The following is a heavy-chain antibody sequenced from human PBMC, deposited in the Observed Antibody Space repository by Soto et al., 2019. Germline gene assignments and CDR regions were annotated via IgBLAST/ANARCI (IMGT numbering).Heavy chain of an antibody. CDR1: GGSISGHY. CDR3: ARGNIAAALVY. J-gene: IGHJ4*02. V-gene: IGHV4-34*01. D-gene: IGHD6-13*01. Sequence: QVQLQQWGAGLLKPSETLSLTCAVYGGSISGHYWNWIRQPPGKGLEWIGEINHSGRTNYNPSLKSRVTISVDTSKNQFSLTLGSVTAADTAVYYCARGNIAAALVYWGQGTLVTVSS. CDR2: INHSGRT.